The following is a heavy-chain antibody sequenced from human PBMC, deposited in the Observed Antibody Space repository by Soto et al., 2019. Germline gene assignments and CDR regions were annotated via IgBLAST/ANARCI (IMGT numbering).Heavy chain of an antibody. Sequence: SDPVSLTFMFSGCSIASYHWSWIRQFPGKGLEWIAYTSYTGNTNYNPSLKSRVTISLDTSKNQLSLKLTSMTAADTAVYYWATDIHAGFNHYFDPCCPGALVTVFS. V-gene: IGHV4-59*03. J-gene: IGHJ5*02. CDR1: GCSIASYH. CDR2: TSYTGNT. CDR3: ATDIHAGFNHYFDP. D-gene: IGHD1-26*01.